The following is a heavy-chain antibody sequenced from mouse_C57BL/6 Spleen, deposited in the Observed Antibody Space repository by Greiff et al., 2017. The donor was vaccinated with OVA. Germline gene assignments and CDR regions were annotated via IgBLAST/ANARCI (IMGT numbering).Heavy chain of an antibody. CDR2: IYPGSGST. V-gene: IGHV1-55*01. CDR1: GYTFPIYW. CDR3: ARAYYSNYYYAMGY. J-gene: IGHJ4*01. D-gene: IGHD2-5*01. Sequence: QVQLQQSGAALVKPRASVKMSCKASGYTFPIYWIPWVKPRPGQGLEWIGDIYPGSGSTNYNEKFKSKATLTVDTSSSTAYMQLSSLTSEDSAVYYCARAYYSNYYYAMGYWGEVTSVTVSS.